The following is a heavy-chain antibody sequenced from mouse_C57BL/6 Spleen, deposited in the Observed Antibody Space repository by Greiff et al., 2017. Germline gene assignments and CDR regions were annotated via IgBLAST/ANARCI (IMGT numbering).Heavy chain of an antibody. CDR2: IWSGGST. Sequence: VQLKQSGPGLVQPSQSLSITCTVSGFSLTSYGVHWVRQSPGKGLEWLGVIWSGGSTDYNAAFISRLSISKDNSKSQVFFKMNSLQADDTAIYYCARNRYYGSSYGWYFDVWGTGTTVTVSS. D-gene: IGHD1-1*01. CDR3: ARNRYYGSSYGWYFDV. V-gene: IGHV2-2*01. J-gene: IGHJ1*03. CDR1: GFSLTSYG.